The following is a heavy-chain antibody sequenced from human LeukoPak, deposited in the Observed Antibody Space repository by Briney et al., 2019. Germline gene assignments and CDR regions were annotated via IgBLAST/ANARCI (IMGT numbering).Heavy chain of an antibody. CDR3: ARGDTIVGGNWFDP. CDR1: GFTFSSYS. D-gene: IGHD3-22*01. V-gene: IGHV3-21*01. Sequence: GGSLRLSCAASGFTFSSYSMNWVRQAPGKGLEWVSSISSSSYIYYADSVKGRFTISRDNAKNSLYLQMNSLRAEDTAVYYCARGDTIVGGNWFDPWGQGTLVTVSS. CDR2: ISSSSYI. J-gene: IGHJ5*02.